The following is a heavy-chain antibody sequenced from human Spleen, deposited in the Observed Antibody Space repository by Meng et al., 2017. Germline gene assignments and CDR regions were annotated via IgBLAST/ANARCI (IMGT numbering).Heavy chain of an antibody. CDR3: ARDEDISAAGKLFGDY. J-gene: IGHJ4*02. CDR2: INPKSGDT. D-gene: IGHD6-13*01. Sequence: QGQLVQSGTEVKKPGASVKVSCKASGYTSTSFYINWVRQAPGHGLEWMGRINPKSGDTHYAQKFQGRVTMTGDTSISTAYMDLSGLRSDDTAVYYCARDEDISAAGKLFGDYWGQGTLVTVSS. CDR1: GYTSTSFY. V-gene: IGHV1-2*06.